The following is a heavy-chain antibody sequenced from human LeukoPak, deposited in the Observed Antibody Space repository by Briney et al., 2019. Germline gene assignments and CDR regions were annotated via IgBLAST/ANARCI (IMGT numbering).Heavy chain of an antibody. Sequence: ASVKVSCKASGYTLTSYDINWVRQATGQGLEWMGWMNPNSGRTGYAQNFQGRITITRNTSISTAYMELSSLRSEDTAVYYCAREGTYSSSMLDYWGQGTLVTVSS. CDR2: MNPNSGRT. D-gene: IGHD6-13*01. V-gene: IGHV1-8*01. J-gene: IGHJ4*02. CDR1: GYTLTSYD. CDR3: AREGTYSSSMLDY.